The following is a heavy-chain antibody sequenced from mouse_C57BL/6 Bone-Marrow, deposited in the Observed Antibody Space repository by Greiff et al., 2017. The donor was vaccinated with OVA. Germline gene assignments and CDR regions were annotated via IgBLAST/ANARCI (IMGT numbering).Heavy chain of an antibody. Sequence: QVQLQQPGAELVKPGASVKLSCKASGYTFTSYWMHWVKQRPGQGLEWIGMIHPNSGSTNYNEKFKSKATLTVDKSSSTAYMQLSSLSSEDSAVYYCARRLGGNYLYYYAMDYWGQGTSVTVSS. D-gene: IGHD2-1*01. J-gene: IGHJ4*01. V-gene: IGHV1-64*01. CDR1: GYTFTSYW. CDR2: IHPNSGST. CDR3: ARRLGGNYLYYYAMDY.